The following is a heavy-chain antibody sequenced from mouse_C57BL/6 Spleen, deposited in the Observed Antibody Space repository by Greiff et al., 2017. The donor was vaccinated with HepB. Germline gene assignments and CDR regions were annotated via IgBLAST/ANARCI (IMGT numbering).Heavy chain of an antibody. Sequence: EVQVVESGGGLVKPGGSLKLSCAASGFTFSSYTMSWVRQTPEKRLEWVATISGGGGNTYYPDSVKGRFTISRDNAKNTLYLQMSSLRSDDTALYYCARHFHGSSYYAMDYWGQGTSVTVSS. CDR3: ARHFHGSSYYAMDY. D-gene: IGHD1-1*01. V-gene: IGHV5-9*01. J-gene: IGHJ4*01. CDR2: ISGGGGNT. CDR1: GFTFSSYT.